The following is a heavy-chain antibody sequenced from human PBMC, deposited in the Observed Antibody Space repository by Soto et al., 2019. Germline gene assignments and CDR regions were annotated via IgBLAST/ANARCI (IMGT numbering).Heavy chain of an antibody. V-gene: IGHV5-10-1*01. J-gene: IGHJ6*02. D-gene: IGHD3-22*01. Sequence: GESLKISCKGSGYSFTSYWISWVRQMPGKGLEWMGRIDPSDSYTNYSPSFQGHVTISADKSISTAYLQWSSLKASDTAMYYCARVDSSGYSYYYGMDVWGQGTTVTVSS. CDR1: GYSFTSYW. CDR2: IDPSDSYT. CDR3: ARVDSSGYSYYYGMDV.